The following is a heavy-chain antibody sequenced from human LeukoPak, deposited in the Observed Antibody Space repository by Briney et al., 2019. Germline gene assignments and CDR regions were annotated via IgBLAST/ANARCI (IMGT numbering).Heavy chain of an antibody. D-gene: IGHD2-2*01. CDR1: GGTFSSYA. CDR2: IIPILGIA. CDR3: ARTPGGCSSTSCYEYFQH. Sequence: SVKVSCKASGGTFSSYAISWVRQAPGQGLEWMGRIIPILGIANYAQKFQGRVAITADKSTSTAYMELSSLRSEDTAVYYCARTPGGCSSTSCYEYFQHWGQGTLVTVSS. J-gene: IGHJ1*01. V-gene: IGHV1-69*04.